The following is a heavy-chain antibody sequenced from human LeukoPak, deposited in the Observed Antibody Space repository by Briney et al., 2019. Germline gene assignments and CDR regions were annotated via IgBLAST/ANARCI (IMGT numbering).Heavy chain of an antibody. J-gene: IGHJ3*02. D-gene: IGHD1-26*01. CDR1: GGSISSDY. CDR3: ARDQVGSYGVAFDI. CDR2: IYTSGST. V-gene: IGHV4-4*07. Sequence: SETLSLTCTVSGGSISSDYWSWIRQPAGKGLEWIGRIYTSGSTNYNPSLKSRVTISVDKSKNQFSLKLSSVTAADTAVYYCARDQVGSYGVAFDIWGQGTMVTVST.